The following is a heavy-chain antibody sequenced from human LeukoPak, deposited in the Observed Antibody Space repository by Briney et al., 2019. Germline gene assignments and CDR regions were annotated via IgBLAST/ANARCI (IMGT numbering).Heavy chain of an antibody. CDR1: GGSFSGYY. CDR2: INHSGST. D-gene: IGHD3-10*01. V-gene: IGHV4-34*01. J-gene: IGHJ6*03. CDR3: ARRVVRGVSYYYYYMDV. Sequence: PSETLSLTRAVYGGSFSGYYWSWIRQPPGKGLEWIGEINHSGSTNYNPSLKSRVTISVDTSKNQFSLKLSSVTAADTAVYYCARRVVRGVSYYYYYMDVWGKGTTVTISS.